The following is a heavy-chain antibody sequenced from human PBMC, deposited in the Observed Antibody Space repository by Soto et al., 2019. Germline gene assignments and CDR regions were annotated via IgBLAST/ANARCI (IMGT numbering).Heavy chain of an antibody. D-gene: IGHD4-17*01. V-gene: IGHV3-33*01. CDR1: GFTFSSYG. J-gene: IGHJ6*02. CDR2: IWYDGSNK. CDR3: ARDLGYGDYVSYYYYGMDV. Sequence: QVQLVESGGGVVQPGRSLRLSCAASGFTFSSYGMHWVRQAPGKGLEGVAVIWYDGSNKYYAESVKGRFTISRDNSKNTLYLQMNSLRDEDTAVYYCARDLGYGDYVSYYYYGMDVWGQGTTVTVSS.